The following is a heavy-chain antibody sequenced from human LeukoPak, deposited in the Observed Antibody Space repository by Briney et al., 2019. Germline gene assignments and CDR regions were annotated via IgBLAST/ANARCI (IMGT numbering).Heavy chain of an antibody. Sequence: PSETLSLTCTVSGGSISSYYWSWIRQPPRKGLEWIGYIYYSGSTNYNPSLKSRVTISVDTSKNQFSLKLSSVTAADTAVYYCANHVTITDHNCSSTSCSSAAAGPWFDPWGQGTLVTVSS. D-gene: IGHD2-2*01. CDR2: IYYSGST. CDR3: ANHVTITDHNCSSTSCSSAAAGPWFDP. V-gene: IGHV4-59*01. CDR1: GGSISSYY. J-gene: IGHJ5*02.